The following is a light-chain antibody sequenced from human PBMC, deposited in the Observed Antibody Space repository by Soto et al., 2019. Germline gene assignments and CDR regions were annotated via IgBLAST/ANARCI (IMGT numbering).Light chain of an antibody. CDR2: GAS. Sequence: EIVLTQSPGTLSLSPGERATLSCRASQSVSSNYLAWFQQKPGQAPRLLIYGASSRATGSPDRFSGSGSGTDFTLTISRLAPEDFAVYYCQQYGSSPTFGQGTKVDIK. CDR3: QQYGSSPT. J-gene: IGKJ1*01. V-gene: IGKV3-20*01. CDR1: QSVSSNY.